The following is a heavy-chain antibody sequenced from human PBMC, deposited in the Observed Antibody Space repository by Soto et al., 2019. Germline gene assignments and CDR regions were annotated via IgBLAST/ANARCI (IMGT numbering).Heavy chain of an antibody. CDR1: GGSFSGYY. V-gene: IGHV4-34*01. CDR2: INHSGST. CDR3: ARSSPRIVVVPAAMPRFDP. D-gene: IGHD2-2*01. J-gene: IGHJ5*02. Sequence: SETLSLTCAVYGGSFSGYYWSWIRQPPGMGLEWIGEINHSGSTNYNPSLKSRVTISVDTSKNQFSLKLSSVTAADTAVYYCARSSPRIVVVPAAMPRFDPWGQGTLVTVSS.